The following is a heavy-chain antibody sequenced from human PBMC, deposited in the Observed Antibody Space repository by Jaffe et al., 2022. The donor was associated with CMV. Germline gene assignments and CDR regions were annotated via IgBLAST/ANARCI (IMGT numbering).Heavy chain of an antibody. CDR1: GFTFSDYY. Sequence: QVQLVESGGGLVKPGGSLRLSCAASGFTFSDYYMSWIRQAPGKGLEWVSYISSSGSTIYYADSVKGRFTISRDNAKNSLYLQMNSLRAEDTAVYYCARDRQGDYGSGSYYNWDAPTDYWGQGTLVTVSS. CDR2: ISSSGSTI. D-gene: IGHD3-10*01. CDR3: ARDRQGDYGSGSYYNWDAPTDY. J-gene: IGHJ4*02. V-gene: IGHV3-11*01.